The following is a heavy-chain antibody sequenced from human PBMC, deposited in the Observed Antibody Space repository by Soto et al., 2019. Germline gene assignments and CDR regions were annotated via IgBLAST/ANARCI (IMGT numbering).Heavy chain of an antibody. Sequence: GGSLSLSCTASGFTFGDYAMIWVRQAPGKGLEWVGYITSKNYGGTTEYAASVKGRFAISRDDSKSIVYLQMNSLKTEDTAIYYCTRLPPARRGYCSGGSCYPFDYWGQGTLVTVSS. CDR1: GFTFGDYA. CDR3: TRLPPARRGYCSGGSCYPFDY. J-gene: IGHJ4*02. D-gene: IGHD2-15*01. CDR2: ITSKNYGGTT. V-gene: IGHV3-49*04.